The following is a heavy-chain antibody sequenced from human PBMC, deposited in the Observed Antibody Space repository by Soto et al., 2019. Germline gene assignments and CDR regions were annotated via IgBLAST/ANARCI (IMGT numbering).Heavy chain of an antibody. CDR2: IYYSGST. V-gene: IGHV4-39*01. D-gene: IGHD2-21*01. CDR1: GGSISSGGYF. Sequence: QLQLQESGPGLVKPSETLSLTCTVSGGSISSGGYFWGWIRQPPGKGLEWIGSIYYSGSTYYNPSLQSRVTISVDTSKNQFSLKLSSVTAADTALYYCARHPGAYCGGDCYSYAMDVWGQGTTVTVSS. CDR3: ARHPGAYCGGDCYSYAMDV. J-gene: IGHJ6*02.